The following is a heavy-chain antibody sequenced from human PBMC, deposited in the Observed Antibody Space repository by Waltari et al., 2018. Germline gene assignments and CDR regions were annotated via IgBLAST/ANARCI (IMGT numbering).Heavy chain of an antibody. CDR2: IYHRGST. D-gene: IGHD6-6*01. V-gene: IGHV4-4*02. Sequence: VQLVESGGGLIQPGGSLRLSCAASGFTVSSNYMSWVRQAPGKGLEWIGEIYHRGSTNDNPSFKSRVTISVDKSKTQFSLKPSSVTAADTAVYYCARDYSSSTNWVDPWGQGTLFTVSS. J-gene: IGHJ5*02. CDR3: ARDYSSSTNWVDP. CDR1: GFTVSSNY.